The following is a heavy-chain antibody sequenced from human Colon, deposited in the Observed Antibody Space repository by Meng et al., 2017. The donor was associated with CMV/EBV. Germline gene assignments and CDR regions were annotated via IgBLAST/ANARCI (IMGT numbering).Heavy chain of an antibody. Sequence: GESLKISCAASGFSITSYEMNWVRQAPGKGPEWVANIKQDGSEKYFVDSAKGRFTISRDNAKSSLYLQMNSLRAEDTAVYYCARDRGTAVGEDGMDVWGQGTTVTVSS. CDR1: GFSITSYE. CDR3: ARDRGTAVGEDGMDV. J-gene: IGHJ6*02. D-gene: IGHD3-10*01. CDR2: IKQDGSEK. V-gene: IGHV3-7*01.